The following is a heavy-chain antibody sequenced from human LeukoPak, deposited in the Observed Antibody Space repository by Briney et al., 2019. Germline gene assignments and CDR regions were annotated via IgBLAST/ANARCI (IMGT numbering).Heavy chain of an antibody. V-gene: IGHV1-2*02. CDR1: GYTFTGYY. D-gene: IGHD2-15*01. CDR2: INPNSGGT. Sequence: ASVKVSCKASGYTFTGYYMHWVRQAPGQGLEWMGWINPNSGGTNYAQKFQGRVNMTRDTSISTAYMELSRLRSDDTAVYYCARDVVGGYAFDIWGQGTMVTVSS. J-gene: IGHJ3*02. CDR3: ARDVVGGYAFDI.